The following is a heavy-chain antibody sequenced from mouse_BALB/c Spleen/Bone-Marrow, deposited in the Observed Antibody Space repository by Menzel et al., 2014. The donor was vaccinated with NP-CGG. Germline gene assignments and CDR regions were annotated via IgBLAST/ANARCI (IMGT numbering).Heavy chain of an antibody. V-gene: IGHV2-9*02. Sequence: VQGVESGPGLVAPSQSLSITCTVSGFSLTSYGVHWVRQPPGKGLECLGVIWAGGSTNYNSALMSRLSISKDNSKSQVFLKMNSLQTDDTAMSYCARALGSSGYGFAYWGQGTLVTVSA. CDR1: GFSLTSYG. CDR2: IWAGGST. CDR3: ARALGSSGYGFAY. D-gene: IGHD3-1*01. J-gene: IGHJ3*01.